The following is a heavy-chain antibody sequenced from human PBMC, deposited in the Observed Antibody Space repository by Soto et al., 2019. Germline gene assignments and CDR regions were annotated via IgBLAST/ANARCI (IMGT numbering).Heavy chain of an antibody. D-gene: IGHD1-1*01. Sequence: VQLQESGPGLVKPSETLSLTCTVSGGSISSYYWNWIRQPPGKGLEWVGVIYSIGSTNYNPSLKRRVTISIDTSKNQFSLKLSSVTAADTAVYYCGRQGRYWNDASGYFYFYGMDVWGQGTTVTVSS. V-gene: IGHV4-59*08. CDR3: GRQGRYWNDASGYFYFYGMDV. J-gene: IGHJ6*02. CDR1: GGSISSYY. CDR2: IYSIGST.